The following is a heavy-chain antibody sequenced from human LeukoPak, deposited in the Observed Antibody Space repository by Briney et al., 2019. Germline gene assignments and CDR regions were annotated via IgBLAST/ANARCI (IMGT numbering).Heavy chain of an antibody. CDR1: GFTFSSYA. CDR2: FSSSGDYI. D-gene: IGHD2-2*01. CDR3: TRGIGYWSSISCPFDY. Sequence: GGSLRLSCAASGFTFSSYAMNWVRQAPGKGLEWVSSFSSSGDYIYYADSVKGRFTIFRDYAKNSLFLQMNSLRAEDTAVYYCTRGIGYWSSISCPFDYWGQGTLVTVSS. J-gene: IGHJ4*02. V-gene: IGHV3-21*01.